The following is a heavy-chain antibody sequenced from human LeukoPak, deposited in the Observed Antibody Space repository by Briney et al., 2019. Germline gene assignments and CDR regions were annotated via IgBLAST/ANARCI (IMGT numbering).Heavy chain of an antibody. CDR2: IWYDGSNK. CDR1: GFTFSSYG. Sequence: GGSLRLSCAASGFTFSSYGMHWVRQAPGKGLEWVAVIWYDGSNKYYADSVKGRFTISRDNSKNTLYLQMNSLRAEDTAVYYCARDLFATEIDYWGQGTLVTVSS. V-gene: IGHV3-33*01. D-gene: IGHD1-1*01. J-gene: IGHJ4*02. CDR3: ARDLFATEIDY.